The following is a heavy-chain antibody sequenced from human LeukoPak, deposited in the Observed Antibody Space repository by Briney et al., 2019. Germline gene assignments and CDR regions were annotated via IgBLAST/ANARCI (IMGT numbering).Heavy chain of an antibody. J-gene: IGHJ3*01. Sequence: SQTLSLTCTVSGGSISSGSDYWSWIRQPAGKGLEWIGHIYTTGSTNYNPSLQSRVTIFVDTSKNQFSLKLSSVTAADTAVYYCARSQRYFGSGSSHAFDVWGQGTMVTVSS. CDR3: ARSQRYFGSGSSHAFDV. V-gene: IGHV4-61*09. CDR2: IYTTGST. CDR1: GGSISSGSDY. D-gene: IGHD3-10*01.